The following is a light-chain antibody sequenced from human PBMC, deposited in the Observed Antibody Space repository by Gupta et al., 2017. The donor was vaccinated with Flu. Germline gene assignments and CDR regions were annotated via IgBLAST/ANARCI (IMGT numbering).Light chain of an antibody. CDR1: KSLSSH. CDR3: RQRVGSPRT. V-gene: IGKV1-39*01. Sequence: PSSPHASPGGTITNICRATKSLSSHLDRYQQKPGKTPEQLVYVTSSSLRPVRSTFSSRGSATDFTLTISRLIPHDITTSYCRQRVGSPRTFGHGTKVDI. CDR2: VTS. J-gene: IGKJ3*01.